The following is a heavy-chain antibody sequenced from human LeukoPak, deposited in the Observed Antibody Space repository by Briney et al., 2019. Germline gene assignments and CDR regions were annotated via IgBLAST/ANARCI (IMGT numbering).Heavy chain of an antibody. CDR3: AKTVVDSGWNYFDY. J-gene: IGHJ4*02. CDR2: TSYSGST. CDR1: GGSVSSGDYY. Sequence: SETLSLTCTLSGGSVSSGDYYWSWIRQPPGKGLEWIGYTSYSGSTNYNPSLKSRVTISVDTSKNQFSLKFSSVTAADTAVYYCAKTVVDSGWNYFDYWGQGTLVTVSS. D-gene: IGHD3-22*01. V-gene: IGHV4-61*08.